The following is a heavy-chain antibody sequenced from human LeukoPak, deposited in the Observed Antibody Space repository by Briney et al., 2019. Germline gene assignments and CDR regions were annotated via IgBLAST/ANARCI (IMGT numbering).Heavy chain of an antibody. D-gene: IGHD4-17*01. J-gene: IGHJ6*02. Sequence: GGSLRVSCAPSGFTFSVSYMSSGRPSLREGGWWGSYINPTSDYTPYADSVRGRFTNSRDNAQNSLYLQMNSLRAEDTGVYYCAKNAYGAQSPSDVWGQGTTVTVSS. CDR3: AKNAYGAQSPSDV. CDR1: GFTFSVSY. V-gene: IGHV3-11*03. CDR2: INPTSDYT.